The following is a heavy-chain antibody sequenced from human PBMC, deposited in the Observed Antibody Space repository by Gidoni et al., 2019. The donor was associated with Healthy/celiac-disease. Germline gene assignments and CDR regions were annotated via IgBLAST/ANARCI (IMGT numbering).Heavy chain of an antibody. CDR1: GGPFSSYA. Sequence: QVQLVQSGAEVKKPGSSVKVSCTASGGPFSSYAISWVRQAPGPGLEWMGGILPIFGTANYAQKFQGRVTITADETTSTAYMELSSRRSEDTAVYYCARGGVVPPWYFDLWGRGTLVTVSS. J-gene: IGHJ2*01. V-gene: IGHV1-69*01. CDR2: ILPIFGTA. CDR3: ARGGVVPPWYFDL. D-gene: IGHD3-3*01.